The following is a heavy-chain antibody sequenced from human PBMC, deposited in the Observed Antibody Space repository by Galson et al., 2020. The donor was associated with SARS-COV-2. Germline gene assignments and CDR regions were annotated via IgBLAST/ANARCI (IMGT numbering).Heavy chain of an antibody. CDR1: GFSLRTSRVG. Sequence: KMSGPTLVQPTQPLTLTSTFSGFSLRTSRVGVGWIRQPPGKALEWHALIYSDDDKRYSPSLKSRLTITKDTSKNQVVLTMTNMDPVDTATYYCSHLYGYGYLYYFDYWGQGTLVTVSS. J-gene: IGHJ4*02. CDR2: IYSDDDK. D-gene: IGHD5-18*01. V-gene: IGHV2-5*02. CDR3: SHLYGYGYLYYFDY.